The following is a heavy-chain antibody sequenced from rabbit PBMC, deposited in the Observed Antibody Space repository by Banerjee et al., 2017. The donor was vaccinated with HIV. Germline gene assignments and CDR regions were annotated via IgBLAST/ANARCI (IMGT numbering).Heavy chain of an antibody. V-gene: IGHV1S40*01. J-gene: IGHJ4*01. CDR2: IYTGSGHT. CDR1: GFSFSSGYD. CDR3: ARAGVYAGSSSYTGFDFNL. D-gene: IGHD8-1*01. Sequence: QSLEESGGDLVKPGASLTLTCTASGFSFSSGYDICWVRQAPGKGLEWIACIYTGSGHTYYASWAKGRFTISKTSSTTVTLQMTSLTAADTATYFCARAGVYAGSSSYTGFDFNLWGPGTLVTVS.